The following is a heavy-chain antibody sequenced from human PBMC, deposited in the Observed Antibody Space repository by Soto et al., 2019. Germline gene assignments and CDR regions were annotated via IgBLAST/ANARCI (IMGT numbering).Heavy chain of an antibody. D-gene: IGHD3-16*01. CDR3: ARQGITLVWFDP. CDR1: GGSISSGNYY. Sequence: SETLSLTCTVSGGSISSGNYYWSWIRQHPGKGLEWIGHIYYSGSTYYNPSLKSRVTMSQDTSKNQFSLKLRSVTAADTAVYYCARQGITLVWFDPWGQGTLVTVSS. V-gene: IGHV4-31*03. J-gene: IGHJ5*02. CDR2: IYYSGST.